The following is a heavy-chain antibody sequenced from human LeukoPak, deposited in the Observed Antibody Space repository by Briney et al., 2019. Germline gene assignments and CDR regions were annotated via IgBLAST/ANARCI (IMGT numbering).Heavy chain of an antibody. CDR3: AREPGGTYYDSSGHPVYWFFDL. J-gene: IGHJ2*01. V-gene: IGHV4-59*11. CDR2: IFYSVNT. Sequence: SQTLSLTRTVSRDSISSHYWNWIRQPPAKRLEWIGHIFYSVNTNYNPSLKSRATISVDTSKNQFSLKLRSVTAADTAVYYCAREPGGTYYDSSGHPVYWFFDLWGRGTLATVSS. D-gene: IGHD3-22*01. CDR1: RDSISSHY.